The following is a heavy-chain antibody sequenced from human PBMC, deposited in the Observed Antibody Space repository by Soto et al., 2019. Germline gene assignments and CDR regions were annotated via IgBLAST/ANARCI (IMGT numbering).Heavy chain of an antibody. CDR3: ARLHGYCISSSCHGHYAMDV. Sequence: QLQLQESGPGLVKPSETLSLTCTVSSASISSSSYTWGWIRQPPGKGLEWIGSIYYSGTTYYNPSLKRRVTLTVDPSKNQFSLKVTSVTAADTAVYYCARLHGYCISSSCHGHYAMDVWGQGTTVTVSS. J-gene: IGHJ6*02. V-gene: IGHV4-39*01. D-gene: IGHD2-2*01. CDR1: SASISSSSYT. CDR2: IYYSGTT.